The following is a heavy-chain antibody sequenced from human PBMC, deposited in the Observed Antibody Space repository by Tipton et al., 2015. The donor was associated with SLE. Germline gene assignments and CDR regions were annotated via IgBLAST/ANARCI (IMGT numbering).Heavy chain of an antibody. CDR2: IQQDGSVK. CDR3: ARGSGWYCNF. CDR1: EFTFSTFY. V-gene: IGHV3-7*01. J-gene: IGHJ4*02. Sequence: GSLRLSCTASEFTFSTFYMIWFRQAPGKGLEWVANIQQDGSVKHYLDSVKGRFTVSRDNAKNSLYLQMNSLRAEDTAVYYCARGSGWYCNFWGQGTLVTVSS. D-gene: IGHD6-19*01.